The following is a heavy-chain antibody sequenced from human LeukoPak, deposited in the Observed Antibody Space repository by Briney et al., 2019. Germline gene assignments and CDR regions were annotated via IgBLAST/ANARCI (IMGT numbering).Heavy chain of an antibody. D-gene: IGHD1-26*01. CDR3: ARYSGSYSGFDY. V-gene: IGHV4-59*08. J-gene: IGHJ4*02. Sequence: PSETLSLTCTVSGGSISSYYWSWIRQPPGKELEWIGYIYYSGSINYNPSLKSRVTISVDTSKNQFSLKLRSVTAADTAVYYCARYSGSYSGFDYWGQGTLVTVSS. CDR1: GGSISSYY. CDR2: IYYSGSI.